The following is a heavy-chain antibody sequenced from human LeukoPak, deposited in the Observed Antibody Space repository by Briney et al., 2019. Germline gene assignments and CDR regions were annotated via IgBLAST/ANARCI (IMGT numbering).Heavy chain of an antibody. V-gene: IGHV1-46*01. CDR3: ARDGYYDSSGYYLGTTNYDY. Sequence: ASVKVSCKASGYTFTSYYMHWVRQAPGQGLEWMGIINPSGGSTSYAQKFQGRVTMTRDTSTSTVYMELSSLRSEDTAVYYCARDGYYDSSGYYLGTTNYDYWGQGTLVTVSS. CDR2: INPSGGST. D-gene: IGHD3-22*01. J-gene: IGHJ4*02. CDR1: GYTFTSYY.